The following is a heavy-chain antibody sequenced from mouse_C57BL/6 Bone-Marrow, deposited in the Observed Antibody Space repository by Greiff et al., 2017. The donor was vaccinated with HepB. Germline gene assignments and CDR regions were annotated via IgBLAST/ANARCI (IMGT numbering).Heavy chain of an antibody. CDR3: ARHYYYGSSYRYFDV. CDR1: GFTFSSYT. Sequence: EVKLVESGGGLVKPGGSLKLSCAASGFTFSSYTMSWVRQTPEKRLEWVATISGGGGNTYYPDSVKGRFTISRDNAKNTLYLQMSSLRSEDTALYYCARHYYYGSSYRYFDVWGTGTTVTVSS. CDR2: ISGGGGNT. J-gene: IGHJ1*03. V-gene: IGHV5-9*01. D-gene: IGHD1-1*01.